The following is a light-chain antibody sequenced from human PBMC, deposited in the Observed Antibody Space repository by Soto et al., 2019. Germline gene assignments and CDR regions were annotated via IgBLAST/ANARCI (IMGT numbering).Light chain of an antibody. J-gene: IGLJ3*02. Sequence: QSVLTQPPSVSGAPGQKVTISCTGSSSNLGTGYDVHWYQQYPGRAPKLLIYANDKRPSGVPDRISGSKSGTSASRAMTGLLAVDEADYYCQSYDISLSAWVFGGGTKVTVL. CDR2: AND. CDR3: QSYDISLSAWV. V-gene: IGLV1-40*01. CDR1: SSNLGTGYD.